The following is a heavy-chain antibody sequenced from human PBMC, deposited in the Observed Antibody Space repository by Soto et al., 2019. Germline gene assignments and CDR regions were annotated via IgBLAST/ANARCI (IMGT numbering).Heavy chain of an antibody. V-gene: IGHV4-31*03. D-gene: IGHD7-27*01. CDR3: ARVFFNGEDWYFDL. Sequence: QVQLQESGPGLVKPSQTLSLTCTVSGGSISSGGYYWSWIRQHPGKGLEWIGYIYYSGSTYYNTSLKSRVTISVDTSKNQFSLKLSSVTDADTAVYYCARVFFNGEDWYFDLWGRGTLVTVSS. J-gene: IGHJ2*01. CDR2: IYYSGST. CDR1: GGSISSGGYY.